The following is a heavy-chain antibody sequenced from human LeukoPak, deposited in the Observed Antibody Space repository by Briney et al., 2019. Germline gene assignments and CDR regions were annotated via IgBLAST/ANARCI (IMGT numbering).Heavy chain of an antibody. CDR2: TRNKANNYNT. Sequence: GGSLRLSCAASGFTFSDHYMDWVRQAPGKGLEWVGRTRNKANNYNTEYAASVRGRFTISRDDSQNSVYLQMNGLNTEDTAVYYCVRASGTTWPSHHFDYWGQGTLVTVSS. V-gene: IGHV3-72*01. CDR1: GFTFSDHY. CDR3: VRASGTTWPSHHFDY. J-gene: IGHJ4*02. D-gene: IGHD5-12*01.